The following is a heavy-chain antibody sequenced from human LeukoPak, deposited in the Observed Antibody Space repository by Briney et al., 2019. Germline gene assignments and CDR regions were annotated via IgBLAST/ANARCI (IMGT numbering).Heavy chain of an antibody. D-gene: IGHD3-10*02. V-gene: IGHV3-48*04. CDR3: AELGITMIGGV. Sequence: PGGSLRLSCPASGFTFSSYSMNWVLQAPGKGLEWVSYISSSGSTIYYADSVKGRFTISRDNAKNSLYLQMNSLRAEDTAVYYCAELGITMIGGVWGKGTTVTISS. CDR1: GFTFSSYS. J-gene: IGHJ6*04. CDR2: ISSSGSTI.